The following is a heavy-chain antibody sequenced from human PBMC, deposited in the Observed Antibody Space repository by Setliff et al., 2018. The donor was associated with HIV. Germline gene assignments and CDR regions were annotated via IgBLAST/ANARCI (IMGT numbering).Heavy chain of an antibody. CDR2: ISAGGGST. D-gene: IGHD6-19*01. CDR3: AKRGYVSAWYDEPVQFYQHMDV. Sequence: GGSLRLSCAASGFSFSNYGMHWVRQAPGRGLEWVSGISAGGGSTYYADSVKGRFTISRDNSKNTLYMQMNNLRAEDTAVYYCAKRGYVSAWYDEPVQFYQHMDVWGKGTTVTVSS. V-gene: IGHV3-23*01. J-gene: IGHJ6*03. CDR1: GFSFSNYG.